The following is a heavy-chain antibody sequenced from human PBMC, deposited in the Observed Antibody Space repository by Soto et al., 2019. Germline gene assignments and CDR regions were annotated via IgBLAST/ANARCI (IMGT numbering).Heavy chain of an antibody. CDR1: GFSLSTRGVG. V-gene: IGHV2-5*02. CDR3: AHKGGGDRILDY. D-gene: IGHD3-16*01. CDR2: IYWDDDK. J-gene: IGHJ4*02. Sequence: QITLKESGPTLVKPTQTLTLTCTFSGFSLSTRGVGVGWIRQPPGKALEWLAIIYWDDDKRYSPSLKSRLTIPKDASKNQVVLTSHNLHPVETATYYCAHKGGGDRILDYWGQGTLVTVSS.